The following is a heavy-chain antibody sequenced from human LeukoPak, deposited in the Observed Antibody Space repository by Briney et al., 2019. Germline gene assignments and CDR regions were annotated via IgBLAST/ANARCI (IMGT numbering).Heavy chain of an antibody. V-gene: IGHV3-21*01. CDR2: ISSSSSYI. CDR1: GFIFSSYS. CDR3: ASSYYDILTGYYRPGLFDY. D-gene: IGHD3-9*01. Sequence: SGGSLRLSCAASGFIFSSYSMNWVRQAPGKGLEWASSISSSSSYIYYADSVKGRFTISRDNAKNSLYLQMNSLRAEDTAVYYCASSYYDILTGYYRPGLFDYWGQGTLVTVSS. J-gene: IGHJ4*02.